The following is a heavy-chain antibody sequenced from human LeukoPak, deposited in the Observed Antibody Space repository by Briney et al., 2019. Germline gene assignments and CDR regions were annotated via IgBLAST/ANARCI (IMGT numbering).Heavy chain of an antibody. CDR1: GFIFSSYS. Sequence: GGSLRLSCVAPGFIFSSYSMNWVRQAPGKGLEWVSSISSSSNYIYYADSVKGRFTTSRDNVKNSLYLQMNSLRAEDTAVYYCARDTLGGDTCCDAFDIWGQGTMVTVSS. D-gene: IGHD2-15*01. V-gene: IGHV3-21*01. J-gene: IGHJ3*02. CDR2: ISSSSNYI. CDR3: ARDTLGGDTCCDAFDI.